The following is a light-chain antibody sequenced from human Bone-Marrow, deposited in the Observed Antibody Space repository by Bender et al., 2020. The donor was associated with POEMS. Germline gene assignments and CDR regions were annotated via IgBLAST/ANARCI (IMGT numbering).Light chain of an antibody. CDR3: CSFAGSGTWV. CDR2: EGA. Sequence: QSALTQPASVSASPGQSITISCTGTSDDLGSYNPVSWYQHRPGKAPKLVMYEGAGRPSGFSSRFSGSGSGDTASLTISGLLPEDEAHYYCCSFAGSGTWVFGGGTKVTVL. J-gene: IGLJ3*02. V-gene: IGLV2-23*01. CDR1: SDDLGSYNP.